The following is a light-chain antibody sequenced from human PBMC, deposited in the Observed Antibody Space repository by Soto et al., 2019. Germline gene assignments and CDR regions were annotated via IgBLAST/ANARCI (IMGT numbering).Light chain of an antibody. CDR1: QVIASA. V-gene: IGKV1-13*02. CDR3: QQFNSYPRT. CDR2: VAS. J-gene: IGKJ1*01. Sequence: AIPLTQSPSSLSASVGDRVTITCRAGQVIASALAWYQQKPGKAPKLLIHVASTLESGVPSRFSGSGSGTDFTLTISSLQPEDSATYYCQQFNSYPRTFGQGTKVEIK.